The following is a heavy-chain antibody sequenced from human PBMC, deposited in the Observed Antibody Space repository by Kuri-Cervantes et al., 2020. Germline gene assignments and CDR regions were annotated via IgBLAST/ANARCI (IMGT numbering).Heavy chain of an antibody. CDR3: ARAHDSSYWYFDL. CDR2: TYYRSKWYN. V-gene: IGHV6-1*01. Sequence: SCAISGDSVSSNSAAWNWIRQSPSRGLEWLGRTYYRSKWYNDYAVSVKSRITINPDTSKNQFSLQLNSVTAADTAVYYCARAHDSSYWYFDLWGRSTLVTVSS. CDR1: GDSVSSNSAA. D-gene: IGHD2-15*01. J-gene: IGHJ2*01.